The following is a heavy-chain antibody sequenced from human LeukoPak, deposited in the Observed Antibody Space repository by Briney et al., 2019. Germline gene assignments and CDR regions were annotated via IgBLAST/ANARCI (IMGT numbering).Heavy chain of an antibody. CDR1: GGSFSGYY. CDR3: ASDSSGFNWFDP. Sequence: SSETLSLTCAVYGGSFSGYYWTWIRQPPGKGLEWIGEIDHTGSTNYSPSLKSRVTISVDTSMNQFSLKLSSVTAADTAVYYCASDSSGFNWFDPWGQGTLVTVSS. J-gene: IGHJ5*02. CDR2: IDHTGST. V-gene: IGHV4-34*01. D-gene: IGHD3-22*01.